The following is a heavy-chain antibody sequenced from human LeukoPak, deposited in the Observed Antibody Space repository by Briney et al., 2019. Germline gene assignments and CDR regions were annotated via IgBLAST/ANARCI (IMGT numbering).Heavy chain of an antibody. J-gene: IGHJ4*02. D-gene: IGHD3-10*01. CDR2: IYHSGST. CDR1: GGSFSGYY. CDR3: ARVLISGGLRGGSYFDY. V-gene: IGHV4-34*01. Sequence: SETLSLTCAVYGGSFSGYYWSWIRQPPGKGLEWIGYIYHSGSTYYNPSLKSRVTISVDRSKNQFSLKLSSVTAADTAVYYCARVLISGGLRGGSYFDYWGQGTLVTVSS.